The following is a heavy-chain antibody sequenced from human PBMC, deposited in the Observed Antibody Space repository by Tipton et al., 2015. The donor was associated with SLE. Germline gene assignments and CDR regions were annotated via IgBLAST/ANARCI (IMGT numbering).Heavy chain of an antibody. D-gene: IGHD6-13*01. V-gene: IGHV3-33*01. CDR2: IWYDGSNK. CDR1: GFTFSSYG. J-gene: IGHJ4*02. CDR3: ARDRDLTIGQQLVNLDY. Sequence: SLRLSCAASGFTFSSYGMHWVRQAPGKGLEWVAVIWYDGSNKYYADSVKGRFTISRDNSRNTLYLQMNSLRAEDTAVYYCARDRDLTIGQQLVNLDYWGQGTLVTVSS.